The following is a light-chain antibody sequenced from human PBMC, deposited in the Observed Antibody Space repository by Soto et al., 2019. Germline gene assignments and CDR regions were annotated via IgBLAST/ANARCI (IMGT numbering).Light chain of an antibody. Sequence: DIQRTQSPSKLSASVVDRVTITCRASQSISSWLAWYQQKPGKAPKLLIYKASSLESGVPSRFSGSPLSGSASGTAFSLTISSLQPDDFATYYCQQYNTYPWTFGQGTKVDI. CDR1: QSISSW. J-gene: IGKJ1*01. CDR3: QQYNTYPWT. CDR2: KAS. V-gene: IGKV1-5*03.